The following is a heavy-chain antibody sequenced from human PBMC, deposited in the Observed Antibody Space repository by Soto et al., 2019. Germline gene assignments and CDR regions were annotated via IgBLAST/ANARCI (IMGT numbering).Heavy chain of an antibody. J-gene: IGHJ4*02. CDR2: IYYSGST. CDR1: GGSISSGNYY. Sequence: LSLTCTVSGGSISSGNYYWSWIRQPPGKGLEWIGYIYYSGSTYYNPSLKSRVTISVDTSKNQFSLKLSSVTAADTAVYYCARGRVLRYFDRWGQGTMVTVYS. D-gene: IGHD3-9*01. CDR3: ARGRVLRYFDR. V-gene: IGHV4-30-4*01.